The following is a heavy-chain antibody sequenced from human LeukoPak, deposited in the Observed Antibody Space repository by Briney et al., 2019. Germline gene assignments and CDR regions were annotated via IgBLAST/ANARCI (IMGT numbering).Heavy chain of an antibody. CDR2: IYYSGST. CDR1: GGSISSSSYY. D-gene: IGHD3-22*01. CDR3: ARETYYYDSSGYPYFDY. Sequence: SETLSLTSTVSGGSISSSSYYWGWIRQPPGKGLEWIGSIYYSGSTYYNPSLKSRVTISVDTSKNQFSLKLSSVTAADTAVYYCARETYYYDSSGYPYFDYWGQGTLVTVSS. V-gene: IGHV4-39*02. J-gene: IGHJ4*02.